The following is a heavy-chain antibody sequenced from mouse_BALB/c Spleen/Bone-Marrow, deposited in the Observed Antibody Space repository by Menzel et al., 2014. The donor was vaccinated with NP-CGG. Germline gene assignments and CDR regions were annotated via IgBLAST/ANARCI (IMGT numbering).Heavy chain of an antibody. CDR1: RFTFSNYA. V-gene: IGHV5-9-3*01. J-gene: IGHJ2*01. D-gene: IGHD4-1*01. CDR2: ISSGGSYT. CDR3: ARQENWALDY. Sequence: EVQLVESGGGLVKPGGSLKLSCAASRFTFSNYAMSWVRQTPEKRLEWVATISSGGSYTYYPDSVKGRFTISRDNAQSTLYLQMSSLRSEDTAMYFCARQENWALDYWGQGTTLTVSS.